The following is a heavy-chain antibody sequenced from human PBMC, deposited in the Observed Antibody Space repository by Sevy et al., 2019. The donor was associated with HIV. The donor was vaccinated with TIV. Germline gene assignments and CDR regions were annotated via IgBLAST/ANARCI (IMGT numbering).Heavy chain of an antibody. CDR3: ATEGYYYDSHSADLFDP. Sequence: GGSLRRSCSASGFNISPYDWHWVRQTPGKGLQWLAVISKDGTNKDYAALVTGRCSLSGDNSTKTLDLQMSNLRPEDTAVYYCATEGYYYDSHSADLFDPWGQGTLVTVSS. CDR1: GFNISPYD. J-gene: IGHJ5*02. V-gene: IGHV3-30*04. CDR2: ISKDGTNK. D-gene: IGHD3-22*01.